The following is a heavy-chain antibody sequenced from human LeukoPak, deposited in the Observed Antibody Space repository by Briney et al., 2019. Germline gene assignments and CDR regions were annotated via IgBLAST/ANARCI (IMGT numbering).Heavy chain of an antibody. CDR1: GFTFSGYS. D-gene: IGHD2-2*02. V-gene: IGHV3-48*04. J-gene: IGHJ4*02. CDR2: ISSSSNTI. CDR3: ATDNSVVPAAIVEY. Sequence: GGSLRLSCAPSGFTFSGYSMNWVRQAPGKGLEWVSYISSSSNTIDYADSVKGRFTISRDNAKNSLYLQMNSLRAEDTAGYYRATDNSVVPAAIVEYLGEGTLVAVSP.